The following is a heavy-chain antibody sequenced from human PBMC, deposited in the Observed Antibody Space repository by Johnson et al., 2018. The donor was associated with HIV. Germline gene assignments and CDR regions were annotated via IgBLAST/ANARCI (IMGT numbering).Heavy chain of an antibody. CDR3: ATDIRRWFRELYALHI. V-gene: IGHV3-30*03. Sequence: VHLVESGGGVVQPGGSLRLSCAASDSMFSSYVIHWVRQAPGKGLEWVAIISYDGYKTYYGHSVKGRFTISRDNSRNTMYLQMNSLRAEDTAVYYCATDIRRWFRELYALHIWGQGTMVRVSS. CDR2: ISYDGYKT. J-gene: IGHJ3*02. CDR1: DSMFSSYV. D-gene: IGHD3-10*01.